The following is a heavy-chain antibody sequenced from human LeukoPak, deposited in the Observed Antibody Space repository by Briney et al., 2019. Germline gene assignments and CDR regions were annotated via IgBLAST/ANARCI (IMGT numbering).Heavy chain of an antibody. Sequence: PGGYLRLSCAASGFTFSSHEMNWVRQAPGKGLEWVSYISSSGSNIYYADSVKGRFTISRDNAKNSLFLQMNSLRAEDTAVYYCARLYSSSSGRALDYWGQGTLVTVSS. J-gene: IGHJ4*02. CDR3: ARLYSSSSGRALDY. V-gene: IGHV3-48*03. CDR2: ISSSGSNI. CDR1: GFTFSSHE. D-gene: IGHD6-6*01.